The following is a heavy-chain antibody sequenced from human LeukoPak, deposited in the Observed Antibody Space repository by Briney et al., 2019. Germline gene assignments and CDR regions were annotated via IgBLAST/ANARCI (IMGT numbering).Heavy chain of an antibody. J-gene: IGHJ3*02. CDR1: GGSISSGGYY. CDR3: ARHSIYYGSGVDAFDI. CDR2: IYHSGST. V-gene: IGHV4-30-2*01. D-gene: IGHD3-10*01. Sequence: PSETLSLTCTVSGGSISSGGYYWSWIRQPPGKGLEWIGYIYHSGSTYYNPSLKSRVTISVDRSKNQFSLKLSSVTAADTAVYYCARHSIYYGSGVDAFDIWGQGTMVTVSS.